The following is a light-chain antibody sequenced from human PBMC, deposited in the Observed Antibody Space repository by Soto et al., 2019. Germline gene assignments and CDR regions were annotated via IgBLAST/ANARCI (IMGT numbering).Light chain of an antibody. V-gene: IGKV3-15*01. CDR3: QQYNNWPRT. J-gene: IGKJ1*01. CDR1: QSVSNN. CDR2: GAS. Sequence: ERVMTQSPATLSVSPGERVTLSCRASQSVSNNLAWYQQKPGQAPRLPIYGASTRATGIPASFSGSGSGTEFTLTITSLQSEDFAVYYCQQYNNWPRTFGQGTKVDIK.